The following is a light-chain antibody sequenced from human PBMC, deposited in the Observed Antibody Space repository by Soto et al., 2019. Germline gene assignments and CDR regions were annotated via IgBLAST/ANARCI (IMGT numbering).Light chain of an antibody. Sequence: AIQLTQSPSSLSVSVGDRVTITCRASQGISSALAWYQQKPGKAPKLLIYDASSLESGVPSRFSGSGSGTDFTLTISSLQPEDFATYYCQQFNSYHTFGQGTRLEIK. CDR3: QQFNSYHT. CDR2: DAS. J-gene: IGKJ5*01. V-gene: IGKV1-13*02. CDR1: QGISSA.